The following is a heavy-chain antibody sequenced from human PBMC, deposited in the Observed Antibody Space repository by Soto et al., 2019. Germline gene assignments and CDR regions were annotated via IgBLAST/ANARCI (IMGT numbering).Heavy chain of an antibody. V-gene: IGHV3-23*01. CDR1: GFTFSSYA. CDR2: ISGSGGST. CDR3: AKDQHDYGDYGGFIDY. D-gene: IGHD4-17*01. Sequence: GGSLRLSCAASGFTFSSYAMSWVRQAPGKGLEWVSAISGSGGSTYYADSVKGRFTISRDNSKNTLYLQMNSLRAEDTAVYYCAKDQHDYGDYGGFIDYWGQGTLVTVSS. J-gene: IGHJ4*02.